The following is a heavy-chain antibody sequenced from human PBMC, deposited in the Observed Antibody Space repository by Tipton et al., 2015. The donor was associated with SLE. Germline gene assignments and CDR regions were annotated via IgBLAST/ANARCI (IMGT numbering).Heavy chain of an antibody. V-gene: IGHV4-59*01. J-gene: IGHJ3*01. D-gene: IGHD3-3*01. CDR2: IYYSGST. CDR3: AGGGRIAIFGVASDGAFDF. CDR1: GGSISSYY. Sequence: GLVKPSETLSLTCTVSGGSISSYYWSWIRQPPGKGLEWIGYIYYSGSTYYNPSLKSRVTISVDTSKNQFSLKLRSVTAADSAVYYCAGGGRIAIFGVASDGAFDFWGQGTMVTVSS.